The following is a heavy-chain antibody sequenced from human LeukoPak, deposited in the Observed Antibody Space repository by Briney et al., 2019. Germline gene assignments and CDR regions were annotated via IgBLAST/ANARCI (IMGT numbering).Heavy chain of an antibody. J-gene: IGHJ3*02. Sequence: ASVKVSCKASGYTFTGYYMHWVRQAPGQGLEWMGRINPNSGGTNYAQEFQGRVTMTRDTSISTAYMELSRLRSDDTAVYYCARDQGIAALDAFDIWGQGTMVTVSS. CDR2: INPNSGGT. V-gene: IGHV1-2*06. CDR3: ARDQGIAALDAFDI. CDR1: GYTFTGYY. D-gene: IGHD6-13*01.